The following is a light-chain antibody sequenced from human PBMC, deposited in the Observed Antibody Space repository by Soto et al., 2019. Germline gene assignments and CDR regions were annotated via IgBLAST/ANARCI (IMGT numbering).Light chain of an antibody. CDR3: CPYAGSSTFV. CDR1: SSDVGSYNL. Sequence: QSVLTQPASVSGSPGQSITISCTGTSSDVGSYNLVSWYQQHPGKAPKLMIYEGSKRPSGVSNRFSGSKSGNTASLTISGLQAEDEADYYCCPYAGSSTFVFGTGTK. CDR2: EGS. J-gene: IGLJ1*01. V-gene: IGLV2-23*03.